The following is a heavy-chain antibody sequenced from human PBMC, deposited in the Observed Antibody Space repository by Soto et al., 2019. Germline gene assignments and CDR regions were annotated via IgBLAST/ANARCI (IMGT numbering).Heavy chain of an antibody. Sequence: SVKVSCKASGGTFSSYAISWVRQAPGQGLEWMGGIIPIFGTANYAQKFQGRVTITADESTSTAYMELSSLRSEDTAVYYCARDPETYPGDYYDSSGYYYYWGQGTLVTVST. J-gene: IGHJ4*02. CDR3: ARDPETYPGDYYDSSGYYYY. D-gene: IGHD3-22*01. CDR2: IIPIFGTA. CDR1: GGTFSSYA. V-gene: IGHV1-69*13.